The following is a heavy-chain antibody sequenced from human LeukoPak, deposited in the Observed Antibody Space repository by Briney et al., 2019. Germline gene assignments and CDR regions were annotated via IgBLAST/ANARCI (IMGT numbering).Heavy chain of an antibody. CDR3: AKALYYRDSNWFDP. Sequence: GGSLRLSCAASGFTFSSYAMSWVRQAPGKGLEWVSAISGRGGSTYYADSVKGRFTISRDNSKNTLYLQMNSLRAEDTAVYYCAKALYYRDSNWFDPWGQGTLVTVSS. V-gene: IGHV3-23*01. CDR2: ISGRGGST. CDR1: GFTFSSYA. D-gene: IGHD3-10*01. J-gene: IGHJ5*02.